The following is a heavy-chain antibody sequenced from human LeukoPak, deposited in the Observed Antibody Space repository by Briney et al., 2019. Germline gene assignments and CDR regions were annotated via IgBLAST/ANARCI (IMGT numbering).Heavy chain of an antibody. CDR2: INPSGGST. D-gene: IGHD3-10*01. V-gene: IGHV1-46*01. J-gene: IGHJ4*02. Sequence: ASVKVSCKASGYTFTSYYMHWVRQAPGQGLEWMGIINPSGGSTSYAQKFQGRVTMTRDTSTSTDYMELSSLRSEDTAVYYCARDDRYYGSGSYYHTADYWGQGTLVTVSS. CDR1: GYTFTSYY. CDR3: ARDDRYYGSGSYYHTADY.